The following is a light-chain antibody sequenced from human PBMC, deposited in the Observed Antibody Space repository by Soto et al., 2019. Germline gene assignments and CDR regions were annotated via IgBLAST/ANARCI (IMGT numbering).Light chain of an antibody. CDR1: QSVLSSNKNF. V-gene: IGKV4-1*01. CDR3: QQYYNVPYT. J-gene: IGKJ2*01. Sequence: DIVMTQSPDSLAVSLGERATINCKSSQSVLSSNKNFLGWYQQKPGQPPKLLIYWASTRESGVPDRFSGSGSVTDFTLTISSLQAEDVAVYYCQQYYNVPYTFGQGTKVEIE. CDR2: WAS.